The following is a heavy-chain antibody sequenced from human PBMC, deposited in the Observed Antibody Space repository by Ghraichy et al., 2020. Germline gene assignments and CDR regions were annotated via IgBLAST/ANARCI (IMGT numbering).Heavy chain of an antibody. CDR1: GGSINSGAYS. J-gene: IGHJ5*02. CDR2: IYHSGST. D-gene: IGHD4-17*01. CDR3: ARASLADYGDYANWFDP. Sequence: SETLSLTCAVSGGSINSGAYSWSWIRQPPGKGLQWIGYIYHSGSTYYNPSLKSRVTISIDRSRNHFSLNLTSVTAADTAVDYCARASLADYGDYANWFDPGGQGTLVTVSS. V-gene: IGHV4-30-2*01.